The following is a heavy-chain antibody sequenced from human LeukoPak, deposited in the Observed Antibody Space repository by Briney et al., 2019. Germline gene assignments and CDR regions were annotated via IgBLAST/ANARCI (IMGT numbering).Heavy chain of an antibody. D-gene: IGHD6-6*01. CDR3: ARGRRYSSSGYFQH. Sequence: SETLSLTCAVYGGSFSGYYWSWIRQPPGKGLGWIGEINHSGSTNYNPSLKSRVTISVDTSKNQFSLKLSSVTAADTAVYYCARGRRYSSSGYFQHWGQGTLVTVSS. CDR2: INHSGST. V-gene: IGHV4-34*01. CDR1: GGSFSGYY. J-gene: IGHJ1*01.